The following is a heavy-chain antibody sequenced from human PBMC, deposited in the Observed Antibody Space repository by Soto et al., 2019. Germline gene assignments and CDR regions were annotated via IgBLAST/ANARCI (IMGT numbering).Heavy chain of an antibody. J-gene: IGHJ4*02. CDR3: ARGGYYYDSSGPFDY. D-gene: IGHD3-22*01. Sequence: PGGSLRLSCAASGFTFSSYAMHWVRQAPGKGLEWVAVISYDGSNKYYADSVKGRFTISRDNSKNTLYLQMNSLRAEDTAVYYCARGGYYYDSSGPFDYWGQGTLVTVYS. CDR1: GFTFSSYA. V-gene: IGHV3-30-3*01. CDR2: ISYDGSNK.